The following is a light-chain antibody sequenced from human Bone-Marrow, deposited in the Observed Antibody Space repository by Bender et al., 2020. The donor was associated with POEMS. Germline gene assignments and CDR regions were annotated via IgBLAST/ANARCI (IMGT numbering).Light chain of an antibody. Sequence: QSALTQPASVSGSPGQSITISCTGISGDVGTYNLVSWYQQHPGKAPKLIIFDVIKRPSGISNRFSGSQSGNTASLTISGLQSDDEDEYYCCSYAGPWVFGGGTKVTVL. V-gene: IGLV2-23*02. J-gene: IGLJ2*01. CDR1: SGDVGTYNL. CDR2: DVI. CDR3: CSYAGPWV.